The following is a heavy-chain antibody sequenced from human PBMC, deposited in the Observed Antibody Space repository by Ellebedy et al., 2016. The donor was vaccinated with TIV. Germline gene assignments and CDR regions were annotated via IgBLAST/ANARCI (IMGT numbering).Heavy chain of an antibody. CDR3: ARQGERPFDF. CDR1: GYSFTTYW. J-gene: IGHJ4*02. V-gene: IGHV5-51*01. CDR2: IYPGDSET. D-gene: IGHD1-1*01. Sequence: KVSCKGSGYSFTTYWIGWVRQMPGIGLPWMGIIYPGDSETITRYSPSFQGHVTISVDNSINTAYLQWSSLKASDTAMYYCARQGERPFDFWGQGTLVTVSS.